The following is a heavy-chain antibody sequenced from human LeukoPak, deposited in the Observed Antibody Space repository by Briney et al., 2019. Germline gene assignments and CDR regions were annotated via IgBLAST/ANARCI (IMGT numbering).Heavy chain of an antibody. D-gene: IGHD4-23*01. J-gene: IGHJ6*03. CDR3: ARTVGPYYYYMDV. V-gene: IGHV1-69*13. CDR2: IIPIFATA. CDR1: GGTFSSYA. Sequence: SVKVSCKASGGTFSSYAISWVRQAPGQGLEWMGGIIPIFATAHYAQKFQGRVTITADESTSTAYMELSSLRSEDTAVYYCARTVGPYYYYMDVWGKGTTVTISS.